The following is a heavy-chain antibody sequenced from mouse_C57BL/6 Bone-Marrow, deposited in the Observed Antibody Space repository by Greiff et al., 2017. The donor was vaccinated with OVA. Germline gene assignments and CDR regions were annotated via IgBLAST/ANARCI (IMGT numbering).Heavy chain of an antibody. CDR3: ATPFAY. CDR1: GYTFTSYG. Sequence: QVQLKQSGAELARPGASVKLSCKASGYTFTSYGISWVKQRTGQGLEWIGEIYPRSGNTYYNEKFKGKATLTADKSSSTAYMELRSLTSEDSAVYFWATPFAYWGQGTRVTVSA. CDR2: IYPRSGNT. J-gene: IGHJ3*01. V-gene: IGHV1-81*01.